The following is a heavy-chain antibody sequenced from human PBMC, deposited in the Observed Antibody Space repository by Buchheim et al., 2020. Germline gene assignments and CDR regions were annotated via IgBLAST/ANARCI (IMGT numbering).Heavy chain of an antibody. D-gene: IGHD7-27*01. J-gene: IGHJ4*02. V-gene: IGHV3-23*01. Sequence: EVQLLESGGGLAQPGGSLRLSCAASGFTFSNYAMNWVRQAPGKGLEWVSSISGSGSSTYYADSVKGRFTISRDNSKNTLHLQMNSLRAEDTAVYYCATGGWGSDFFDYWGQGTL. CDR3: ATGGWGSDFFDY. CDR1: GFTFSNYA. CDR2: ISGSGSST.